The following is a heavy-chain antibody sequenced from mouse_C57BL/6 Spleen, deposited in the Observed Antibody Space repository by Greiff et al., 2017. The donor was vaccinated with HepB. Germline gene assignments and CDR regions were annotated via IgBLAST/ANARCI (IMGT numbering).Heavy chain of an antibody. Sequence: EVKLMESGPGLVKPSQSLSLTCSVTGYSITSGYYWNWIRQFPGNKLEWMGYISYDGSNNYNPSLKNRISITRDTSKNQFFLKLNSVTTEDTATYYCAREDDYERYYFDYWGQGTTLTVSS. CDR1: GYSITSGYY. CDR3: AREDDYERYYFDY. D-gene: IGHD2-4*01. V-gene: IGHV3-6*01. CDR2: ISYDGSN. J-gene: IGHJ2*01.